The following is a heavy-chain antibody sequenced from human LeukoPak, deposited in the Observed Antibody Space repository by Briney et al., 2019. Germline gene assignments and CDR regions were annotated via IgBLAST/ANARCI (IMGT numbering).Heavy chain of an antibody. V-gene: IGHV3-11*01. CDR1: GFTFSDYY. J-gene: IGHJ4*02. CDR2: ISSSGSTI. Sequence: GGSLRLSCAASGFTFSDYYMSWIRRAPGKGLEWVSYISSSGSTIYYADSVKGRFTISRDNAKNSLYLQMNSLRAEDTAVYYCAGDQHGSYSGDFDYWGQGTLVTVSS. D-gene: IGHD1-26*01. CDR3: AGDQHGSYSGDFDY.